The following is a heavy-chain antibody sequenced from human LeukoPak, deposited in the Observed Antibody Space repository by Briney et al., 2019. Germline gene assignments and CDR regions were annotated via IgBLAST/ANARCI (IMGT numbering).Heavy chain of an antibody. D-gene: IGHD3-10*01. CDR3: VRGPYGSSISNWFDP. V-gene: IGHV4-59*01. CDR1: GGSITGYS. Sequence: SETLSLTCTVSGGSITGYSWSWIRQTPGKGLEWIGYIYYNGDTHYNPSLNSRLSMSVDTPNKQFSLNLRSVTAADTAVYYCVRGPYGSSISNWFDPWGQGLLVTVSS. CDR2: IYYNGDT. J-gene: IGHJ5*02.